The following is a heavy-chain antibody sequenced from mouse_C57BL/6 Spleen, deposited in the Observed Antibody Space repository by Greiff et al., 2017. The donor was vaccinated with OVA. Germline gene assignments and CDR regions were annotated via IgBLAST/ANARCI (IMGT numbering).Heavy chain of an antibody. CDR1: GYTFTSYW. J-gene: IGHJ2*01. CDR3: GIPHYYRSSYVGD. D-gene: IGHD1-1*01. Sequence: QVQLKQPGAELVKPGASVKLSCKASGYTFTSYWMQWVKQRPGQGLEWIGEIDPSDGYTNYNQQFKGKATLTVDTSSSTAYMQLSSLTSEDSAVEYCGIPHYYRSSYVGDWGQGTTLTVSA. V-gene: IGHV1-50*01. CDR2: IDPSDGYT.